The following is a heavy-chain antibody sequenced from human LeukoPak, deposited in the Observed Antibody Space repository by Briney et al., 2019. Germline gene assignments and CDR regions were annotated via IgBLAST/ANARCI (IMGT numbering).Heavy chain of an antibody. J-gene: IGHJ6*02. D-gene: IGHD3-16*02. CDR2: INAGNGNT. CDR1: GYTFTSYA. Sequence: ASVKVSCKASGYTFTSYAMHWVRQAPGQRLEGMGWINAGNGNTKYSQKFQGRVTITRDTSASTAYMELSSLRSEDTAVYYCAFDSLEGVIDYYYYGMDVWGQGTTVTVSS. CDR3: AFDSLEGVIDYYYYGMDV. V-gene: IGHV1-3*01.